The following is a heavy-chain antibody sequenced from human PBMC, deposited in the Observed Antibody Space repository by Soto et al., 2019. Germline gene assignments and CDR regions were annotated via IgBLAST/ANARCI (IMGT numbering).Heavy chain of an antibody. V-gene: IGHV4-59*01. J-gene: IGHJ4*02. CDR1: GGSISVYY. CDR2: VHNSGTT. CDR3: ARRWSGTDY. Sequence: VHLQESGPGLVKPSETLSLSCTVSGGSISVYYWNWIRQPPGKGLEWIGYVHNSGTTSYNPSFGSRVTMSLDTSKNQFSLTLTSVTAADTAVYYCARRWSGTDYWGQGTLVTVSS. D-gene: IGHD3-10*01.